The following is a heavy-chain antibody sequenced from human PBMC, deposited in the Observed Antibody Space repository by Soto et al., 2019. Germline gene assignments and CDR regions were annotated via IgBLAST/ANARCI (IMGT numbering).Heavy chain of an antibody. D-gene: IGHD2-8*02. CDR2: ISAYNGNT. CDR3: AGTRGVSGGS. J-gene: IGHJ5*02. CDR1: GYTFTSYG. V-gene: IGHV1-18*01. Sequence: QVQLVQSGAEVKKPGASVKVSCKASGYTFTSYGISWVRQAPGQGLEWMGWISAYNGNTNYAQKLQGRVTMTTDTAKSKVYSVLRGLRADDKAVCSCAGTRGVSGGSWGQGTLVTVSS.